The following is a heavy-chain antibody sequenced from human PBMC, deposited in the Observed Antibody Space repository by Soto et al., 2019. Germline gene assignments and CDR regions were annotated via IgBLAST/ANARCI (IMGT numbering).Heavy chain of an antibody. CDR3: ARGNGDFWSGYLYYFDY. V-gene: IGHV3-7*01. J-gene: IGHJ4*02. CDR2: IKQDGSEK. Sequence: GWSLRLSCAASGLTFSSYWMSWVRQAPGKGLEWVANIKQDGSEKYYVDSVKGRFTISRDNAKNSLYLQMNSLRAEDTAVYYCARGNGDFWSGYLYYFDYWGQGTLVTVSS. D-gene: IGHD3-3*01. CDR1: GLTFSSYW.